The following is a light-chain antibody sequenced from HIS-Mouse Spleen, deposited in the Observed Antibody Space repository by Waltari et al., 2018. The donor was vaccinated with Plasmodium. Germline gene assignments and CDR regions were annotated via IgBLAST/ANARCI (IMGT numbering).Light chain of an antibody. Sequence: DIQMTQSPSTLSASVGDRVTITCRASQSISSWLAWYQQKPGKAPKLLIYKASSLESGGPSRFSGRGSGTEFTLNISSLQPDDFATYYCQQYNSYSYTFGQGTKLEIK. CDR1: QSISSW. J-gene: IGKJ2*01. V-gene: IGKV1-5*03. CDR3: QQYNSYSYT. CDR2: KAS.